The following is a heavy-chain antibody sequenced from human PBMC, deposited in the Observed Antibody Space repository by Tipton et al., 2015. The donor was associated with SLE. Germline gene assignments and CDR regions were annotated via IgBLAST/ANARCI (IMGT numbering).Heavy chain of an antibody. D-gene: IGHD3-22*01. CDR1: GFTVSTNY. J-gene: IGHJ4*02. Sequence: GSLRLSCTASGFTVSTNYMCWIRQAPGKGLEWISYITTSGHTIYYADSVQGRFTISRDNAKNSLFLQMDNLRAEDTAVYYCARDEYRYDTTGYHLLGHFDFWGQGTLVTVSS. V-gene: IGHV3-11*01. CDR2: ITTSGHTI. CDR3: ARDEYRYDTTGYHLLGHFDF.